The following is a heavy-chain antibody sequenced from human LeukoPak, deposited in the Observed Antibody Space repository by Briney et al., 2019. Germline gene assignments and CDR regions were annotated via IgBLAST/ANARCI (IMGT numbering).Heavy chain of an antibody. V-gene: IGHV1-3*01. D-gene: IGHD5-18*01. CDR2: INAGNGNT. J-gene: IGHJ4*02. CDR3: ARDTTWIQLWLHY. CDR1: GYTFTSYA. Sequence: ASVKVSCTASGYTFTSYAMHWVRQAPGQRLEWMGWINAGNGNTKYSQKFQGRVTITRDTSASTAYMELSSLRSEDTAVYYCARDTTWIQLWLHYWGQGTLVTASS.